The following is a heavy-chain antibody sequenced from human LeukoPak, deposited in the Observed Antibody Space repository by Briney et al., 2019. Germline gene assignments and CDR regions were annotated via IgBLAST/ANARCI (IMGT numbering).Heavy chain of an antibody. CDR2: IYYSGSA. J-gene: IGHJ5*02. D-gene: IGHD5-24*01. V-gene: IGHV4-38-2*02. CDR1: GYSISSGYF. Sequence: RPSETLSLTCSVSGYSISSGYFWGWIRQPPGKGLEWIGSIYYSGSASYNPSLKSRVTISVDTSKNHFSLELKSLTVADTAVYYCANGAKFDPWGPGTLVTVSS. CDR3: ANGAKFDP.